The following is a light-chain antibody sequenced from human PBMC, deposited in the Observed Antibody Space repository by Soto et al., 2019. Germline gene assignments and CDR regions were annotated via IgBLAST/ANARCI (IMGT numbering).Light chain of an antibody. V-gene: IGLV2-14*01. J-gene: IGLJ2*01. Sequence: QSALTQPASVSGSPRQSITISCTGTSSDVGGYNYVSWYQQHPGKAPKLMIYDVSNRPSGVSNRFSGSKSGNTASLTISGLQAEDEADYYCSSYTSSILFGGGTKLTVL. CDR2: DVS. CDR1: SSDVGGYNY. CDR3: SSYTSSIL.